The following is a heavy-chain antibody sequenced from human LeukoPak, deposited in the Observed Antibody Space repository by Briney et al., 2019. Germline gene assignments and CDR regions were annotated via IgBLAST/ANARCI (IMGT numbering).Heavy chain of an antibody. CDR3: AKATGNLGN. CDR1: GFTFSIYG. J-gene: IGHJ4*02. D-gene: IGHD1-1*01. V-gene: IGHV3-23*01. Sequence: GGTLRLSCAASGFTFSIYGMSWVRQAPGKGLDWVSAISGGGDRTYYADSEKGRFTISRDNSKNTLYVQMNSLTAEDTAIYYCAKATGNLGNWGQGTLVTVSS. CDR2: ISGGGDRT.